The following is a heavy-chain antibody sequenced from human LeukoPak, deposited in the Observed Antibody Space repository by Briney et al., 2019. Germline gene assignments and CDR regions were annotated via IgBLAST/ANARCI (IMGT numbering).Heavy chain of an antibody. CDR3: ARHAAAWQYDY. Sequence: PSETLSLTCTVSGGSISGYYWSGIRQPPGKGLEWIGFFYYGGTTNYNPSLKSRVTISVDTSKNQFSLKLSSVTAADTAVYYCARHAAAWQYDYWGQGTLVTVSS. D-gene: IGHD2-2*01. V-gene: IGHV4-59*08. J-gene: IGHJ4*02. CDR2: FYYGGTT. CDR1: GGSISGYY.